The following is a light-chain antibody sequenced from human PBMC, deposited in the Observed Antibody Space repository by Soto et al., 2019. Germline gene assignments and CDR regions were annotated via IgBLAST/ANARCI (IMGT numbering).Light chain of an antibody. V-gene: IGKV3-20*01. CDR1: ESISRDY. CDR3: QQYGGVPYT. Sequence: EIVLTQSPGTLSLSPGQRATLSCRASESISRDYLAWYQQRLGQAPRLLIYGASSGATGIPDRFSGSGSGTDFTLTISRLEPEDFAIYYCQQYGGVPYTFGQGTKVEIK. J-gene: IGKJ2*01. CDR2: GAS.